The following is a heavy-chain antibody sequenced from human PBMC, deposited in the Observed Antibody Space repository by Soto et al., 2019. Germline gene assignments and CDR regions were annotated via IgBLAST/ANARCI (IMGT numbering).Heavy chain of an antibody. V-gene: IGHV5-51*01. D-gene: IGHD2-15*01. Sequence: PGEYLKISCKGSGYSFTSYWIGWVRQMPGKGLECMGIIYPGDSDTRYSPSFQGQVTISADKSISTAYLQWSSLKASDTAMYYCARPLSPGGGYDAFDIWGQGTMVTVSS. CDR3: ARPLSPGGGYDAFDI. CDR2: IYPGDSDT. CDR1: GYSFTSYW. J-gene: IGHJ3*02.